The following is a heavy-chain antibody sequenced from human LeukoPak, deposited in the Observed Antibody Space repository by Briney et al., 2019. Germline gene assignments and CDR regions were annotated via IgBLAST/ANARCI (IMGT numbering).Heavy chain of an antibody. D-gene: IGHD4-11*01. Sequence: PGGSLRLSCKGSGYSFTSYWIGWVRQMPGKGLEWMGIIYPGNSDTRYSPSFQGQVIISADKTISTADLQLSSLKASDTAMYYRARRLRTTVTTRAFDIWGQGTMVTVSS. CDR1: GYSFTSYW. CDR2: IYPGNSDT. V-gene: IGHV5-51*01. J-gene: IGHJ3*02. CDR3: ARRLRTTVTTRAFDI.